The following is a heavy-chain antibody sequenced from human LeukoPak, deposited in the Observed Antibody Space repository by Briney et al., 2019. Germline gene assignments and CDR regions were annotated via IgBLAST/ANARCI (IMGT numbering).Heavy chain of an antibody. J-gene: IGHJ6*03. CDR1: GYTFTSYD. V-gene: IGHV1-8*03. CDR3: ARDGYCTNGVCYNGGYYTDV. D-gene: IGHD2-8*01. Sequence: ASVKVSCKASGYTFTSYDINWVRQATGQGLEWMGWMNPNSGNTGYAQKFQGRVTITRNTSISTAYMELSSLRSEDTAVYYCARDGYCTNGVCYNGGYYTDVWGKGTTVTVSS. CDR2: MNPNSGNT.